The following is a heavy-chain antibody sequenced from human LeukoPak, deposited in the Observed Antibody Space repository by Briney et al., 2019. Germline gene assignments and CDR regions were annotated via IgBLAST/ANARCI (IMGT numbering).Heavy chain of an antibody. V-gene: IGHV3-23*01. D-gene: IGHD7-27*01. CDR2: ISGSGGST. CDR3: AKAKPILLTGDGYYFDY. CDR1: GFTFSSYA. Sequence: GGSLRLSCAASGFTFSSYAMSWVRQAPGKGLEWVSAISGSGGSTYYADSVKGRFTISRDNSKNTLYLQMNSLRAEDTAVYYCAKAKPILLTGDGYYFDYWGQGTLVTVSS. J-gene: IGHJ4*02.